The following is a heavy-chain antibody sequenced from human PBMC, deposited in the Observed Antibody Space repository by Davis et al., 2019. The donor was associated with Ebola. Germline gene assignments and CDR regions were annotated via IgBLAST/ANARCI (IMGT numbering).Heavy chain of an antibody. CDR2: IIWNGGSR. Sequence: GESLKISCAASGFTFADYGMSWVRQAPGKGLEWVSGIIWNGGSRGYADSVKGRFTISRDNAKNSLYLQMNSLRVEDTAVYFCVKWNVVVVAVSEYFQDWGQGTLVTVSS. CDR3: VKWNVVVVAVSEYFQD. J-gene: IGHJ1*01. D-gene: IGHD2-15*01. V-gene: IGHV3-20*04. CDR1: GFTFADYG.